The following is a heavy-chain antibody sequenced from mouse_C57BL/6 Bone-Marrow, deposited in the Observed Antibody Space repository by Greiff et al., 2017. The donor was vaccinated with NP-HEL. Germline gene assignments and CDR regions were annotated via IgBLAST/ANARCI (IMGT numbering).Heavy chain of an antibody. CDR2: INPNNGGT. V-gene: IGHV1-18*01. CDR3: ARRPWDYAMDY. CDR1: GYTFTDYN. J-gene: IGHJ4*01. D-gene: IGHD4-1*01. Sequence: EVQLQQPGPELVKPGASVKIPCKASGYTFTDYNMDWVKQSHGKSLEWIGDINPNNGGTTYNQKFKGKATLTVDKSSSTAYMELRSLTSEDTAVYYCARRPWDYAMDYWGQGTSVTVSS.